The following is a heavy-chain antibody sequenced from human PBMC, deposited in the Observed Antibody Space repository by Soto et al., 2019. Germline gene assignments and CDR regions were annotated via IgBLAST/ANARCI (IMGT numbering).Heavy chain of an antibody. D-gene: IGHD4-17*01. V-gene: IGHV3-30-3*01. Sequence: HPGGSLRLSCAASGFTCSPDAMHWGRQAPGKGLEWVAVISYDGSNKYYADSVKGRFTISRDNSKNTLYLQMNSLRAEDTAVYYCARSRDLRSYYYYGMDVWGQGTTVTVSS. J-gene: IGHJ6*02. CDR2: ISYDGSNK. CDR1: GFTCSPDA. CDR3: ARSRDLRSYYYYGMDV.